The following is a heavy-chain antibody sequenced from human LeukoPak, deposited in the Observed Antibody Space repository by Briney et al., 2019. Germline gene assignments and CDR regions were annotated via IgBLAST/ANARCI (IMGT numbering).Heavy chain of an antibody. D-gene: IGHD3-22*01. V-gene: IGHV1-46*01. J-gene: IGHJ4*02. CDR1: GYTFTSYY. CDR3: AREGLYDSSGYSVDY. Sequence: ASVKVSCKASGYTFTSYYMHWVRQAPGQGLEWMGIINPSGGSTSYSQKFQGRVTMTRDTSTSTVYMELSSLRSEDTAVYYCAREGLYDSSGYSVDYWGQGTLVTVSS. CDR2: INPSGGST.